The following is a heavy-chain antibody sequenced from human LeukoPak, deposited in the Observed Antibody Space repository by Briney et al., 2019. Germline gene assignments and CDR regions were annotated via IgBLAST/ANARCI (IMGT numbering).Heavy chain of an antibody. CDR3: ARDPIYYYDSSGQNQFDC. D-gene: IGHD3-22*01. CDR1: GGTFSSYA. J-gene: IGHJ4*02. CDR2: IIPIFGTA. Sequence: SVKVSCKASGGTFSSYAISWVRQAPGQGLEWMGGIIPIFGTANYAQKFQGRVTITADESTSTAYMELSSLRSEDTAVYYCARDPIYYYDSSGQNQFDCWGQGTLVTVSS. V-gene: IGHV1-69*13.